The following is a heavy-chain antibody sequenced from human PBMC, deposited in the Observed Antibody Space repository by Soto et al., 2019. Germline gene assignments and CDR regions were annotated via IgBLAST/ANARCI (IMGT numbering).Heavy chain of an antibody. CDR2: IFSNDEK. J-gene: IGHJ5*02. V-gene: IGHV2-26*04. CDR3: ASTYSTSWYWFDP. D-gene: IGHD6-13*01. Sequence: QVTVKEFGPVLVKPTETLTLTCTVSGFSLSNAGLGVSWIRQPPGKALEWLAHIFSNDEKSYSTSLKSRLTISKDTSKSQVVLTMTNMDPVDTATYYCASTYSTSWYWFDPWGQGTLVTVSS. CDR1: GFSLSNAGLG.